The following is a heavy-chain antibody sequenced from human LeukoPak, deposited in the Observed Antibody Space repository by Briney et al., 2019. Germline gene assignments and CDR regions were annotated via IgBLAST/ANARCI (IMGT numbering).Heavy chain of an antibody. J-gene: IGHJ4*02. Sequence: GGSLRLSCAASGFTFSSYSMNWVRQAPGKGLEWVSYISSSSSTIYYADSVEGRFTISRDNAKNSLYLQMNSLRAEDTAVYYCARVYGLSGYCSSTSCYASDYWGQGTLVTVSS. CDR1: GFTFSSYS. CDR2: ISSSSSTI. D-gene: IGHD2-2*01. CDR3: ARVYGLSGYCSSTSCYASDY. V-gene: IGHV3-48*04.